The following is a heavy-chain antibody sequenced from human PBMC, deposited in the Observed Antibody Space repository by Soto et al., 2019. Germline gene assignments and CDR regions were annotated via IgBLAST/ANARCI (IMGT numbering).Heavy chain of an antibody. CDR3: ARVLSSTYYFDY. V-gene: IGHV3-53*01. Sequence: GGSLRLSCAASGFTVSSNYMSWVRQAPGKGLEWVSVIYSGGSTYYADSVKGRFTISRDNSKNTLYLQMNSLRAEDTAVYYCARVLSSTYYFDYWGQGTLVTVSS. D-gene: IGHD3-16*02. CDR2: IYSGGST. J-gene: IGHJ4*02. CDR1: GFTVSSNY.